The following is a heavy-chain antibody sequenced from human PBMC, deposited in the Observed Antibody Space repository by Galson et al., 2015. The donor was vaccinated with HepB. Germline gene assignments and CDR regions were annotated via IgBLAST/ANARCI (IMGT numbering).Heavy chain of an antibody. D-gene: IGHD5-18*01. CDR1: GYTFTSYA. CDR3: ARGRESGYSYGGYWYFDL. J-gene: IGHJ2*01. Sequence: SVKVSCKASGYTFTSYAMNWVRQAPGQGLEWMGWINTNTGNPTYAQGFTGRFVFSLDTSVSTAYLQISSLKAEDTAVYYCARGRESGYSYGGYWYFDLWGRGTLVTVSS. CDR2: INTNTGNP. V-gene: IGHV7-4-1*02.